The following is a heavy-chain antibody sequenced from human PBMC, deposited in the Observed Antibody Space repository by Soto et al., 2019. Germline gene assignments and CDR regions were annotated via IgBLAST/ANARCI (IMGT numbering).Heavy chain of an antibody. CDR1: GGTFSSYA. D-gene: IGHD6-6*01. Sequence: SVKVSCKASGGTFSSYAISWVRQAPGQGLEWMGGIIPIFGTANYAQKFQGRVTITADESTSTAYMELSSLRSEDTAVYYCAGCEQLVGWFDPWGQGTLVTVSS. CDR3: AGCEQLVGWFDP. CDR2: IIPIFGTA. V-gene: IGHV1-69*13. J-gene: IGHJ5*02.